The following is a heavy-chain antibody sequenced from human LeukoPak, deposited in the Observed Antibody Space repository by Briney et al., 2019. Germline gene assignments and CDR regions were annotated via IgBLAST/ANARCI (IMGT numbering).Heavy chain of an antibody. Sequence: GGSLRLSCAASGLTFSGHWMSWVRQAPGKGLEWVANIKQDGSERYYVDSVKGRFTISRDNAKNSLYLQMNSLRAEDTAVYYCASGNWNDRAFDIWGQGTMVTVSS. D-gene: IGHD1-20*01. CDR1: GLTFSGHW. V-gene: IGHV3-7*01. CDR3: ASGNWNDRAFDI. CDR2: IKQDGSER. J-gene: IGHJ3*02.